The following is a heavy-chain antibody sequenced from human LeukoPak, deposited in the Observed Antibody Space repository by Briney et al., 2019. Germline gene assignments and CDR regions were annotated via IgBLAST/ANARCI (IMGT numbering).Heavy chain of an antibody. CDR1: GGSISSGTYY. V-gene: IGHV4-61*02. CDR2: IYTSGST. Sequence: TLSHTCTVSGGSISSGTYYWSWIRQPAGKGLEWIGRIYTSGSTNYNPSLKSRVTISVDTSKNQFSLKLSSVTAADTAVYFCARVPAARSGYYFDYWGQGTLVTVSS. CDR3: ARVPAARSGYYFDY. D-gene: IGHD3-10*01. J-gene: IGHJ4*02.